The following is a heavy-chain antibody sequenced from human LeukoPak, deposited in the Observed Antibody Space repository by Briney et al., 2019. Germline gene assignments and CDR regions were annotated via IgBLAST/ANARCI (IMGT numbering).Heavy chain of an antibody. V-gene: IGHV3-20*04. CDR3: AQVHLSGSNYYFDY. CDR1: GFTFDDYG. CDR2: INWNGGST. J-gene: IGHJ4*02. D-gene: IGHD4-11*01. Sequence: GGSLRLSCAASGFTFDDYGMSRVRQAPGKGLVGVSGINWNGGSTGYADSVKGRFTISRDNAKNSLYLQMNSLRAEDTAVYYCAQVHLSGSNYYFDYWGQGTLVTVSS.